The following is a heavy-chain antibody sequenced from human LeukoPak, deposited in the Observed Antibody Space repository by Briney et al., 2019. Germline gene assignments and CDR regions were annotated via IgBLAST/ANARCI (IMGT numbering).Heavy chain of an antibody. CDR2: ISDSGGGS. V-gene: IGHV3-23*01. CDR1: GFTFSSYD. J-gene: IGHJ4*02. Sequence: GGSLRLSCAASGFTFSSYDMNWVRQAPGKGLEWVSVISDSGGGSNYADSVKGRFTISRANSKNTLYLQMDSLRVGDTAVYYCAKDLGREVSDSSVDYWGQGTLVTVSS. D-gene: IGHD3-16*01. CDR3: AKDLGREVSDSSVDY.